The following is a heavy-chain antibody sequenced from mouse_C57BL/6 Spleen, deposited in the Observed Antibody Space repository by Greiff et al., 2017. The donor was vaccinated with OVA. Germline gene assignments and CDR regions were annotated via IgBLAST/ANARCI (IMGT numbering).Heavy chain of an antibody. D-gene: IGHD2-1*01. CDR3: ARDYGNPPTRYFDV. CDR1: GYTFTSYW. Sequence: VQLQQPGAELVMPGASVKLSCKASGYTFTSYWMHWVKQRPGQGLEWIGEIDPSDSYTNYNQKFKGKSTLTVDKSSSTAYMQLSSLTSEDSAVYYCARDYGNPPTRYFDVRGTGTTVTVSS. J-gene: IGHJ1*03. V-gene: IGHV1-69*01. CDR2: IDPSDSYT.